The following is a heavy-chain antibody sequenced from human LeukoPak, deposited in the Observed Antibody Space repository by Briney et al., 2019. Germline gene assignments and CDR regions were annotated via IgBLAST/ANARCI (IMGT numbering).Heavy chain of an antibody. Sequence: HAGGSLRLSCAASGFTFINYSMNWVRQAPGKGLEWVSCLTSSGSSLYYADSVKGRFTISRDTATNSLYLRMNSLRAEDTSVYYCARVGYCSSTSCPRNFDYWGQGTLVTVSP. CDR1: GFTFINYS. D-gene: IGHD2-2*01. V-gene: IGHV3-48*04. CDR2: LTSSGSSL. J-gene: IGHJ4*02. CDR3: ARVGYCSSTSCPRNFDY.